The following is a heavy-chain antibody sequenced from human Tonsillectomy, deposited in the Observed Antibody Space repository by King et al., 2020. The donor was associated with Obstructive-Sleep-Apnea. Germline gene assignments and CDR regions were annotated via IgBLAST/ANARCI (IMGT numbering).Heavy chain of an antibody. Sequence: VQLQESGPGLVKPSQTLSLTCTVSGGSISSGDYYWSWIRQPPGKGLEWIGYIYYSGSTYYNPSLQSRVTISVDTSKNQFSLKLSSVTAADTAVYYCARVVFDWNALFDPWGQGTLVTVSS. J-gene: IGHJ5*02. CDR2: IYYSGST. V-gene: IGHV4-30-4*01. CDR1: GGSISSGDYY. CDR3: ARVVFDWNALFDP. D-gene: IGHD1-1*01.